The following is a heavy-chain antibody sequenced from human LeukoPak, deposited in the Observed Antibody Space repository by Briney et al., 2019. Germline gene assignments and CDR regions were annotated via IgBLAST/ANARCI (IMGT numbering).Heavy chain of an antibody. D-gene: IGHD6-19*01. Sequence: KPSETLSLTCAVYGGSFSGYYWSWIRQPPGKGLEWIGEINHSGSTNYNPSLKSRVTISVDTSKNQFSLKLNSVTPEDTAVYYCAGGYSSGWLDYWGQGTLVTVSS. CDR2: INHSGST. CDR3: AGGYSSGWLDY. V-gene: IGHV4-34*01. J-gene: IGHJ4*02. CDR1: GGSFSGYY.